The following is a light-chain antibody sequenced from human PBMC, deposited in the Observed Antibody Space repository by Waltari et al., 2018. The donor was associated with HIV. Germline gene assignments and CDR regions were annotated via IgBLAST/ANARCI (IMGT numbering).Light chain of an antibody. V-gene: IGKV3-11*01. J-gene: IGKJ5*01. CDR2: DAS. Sequence: EIVLTQSPATLSLSPGERATLSCRASQSVGSYLAWYQQKPGQAPRLLIYDASNRATGIPARFSGSGSGTDFTLTISSLEPEDFAVYYCQQRSNWSITFGQGTRLEIK. CDR3: QQRSNWSIT. CDR1: QSVGSY.